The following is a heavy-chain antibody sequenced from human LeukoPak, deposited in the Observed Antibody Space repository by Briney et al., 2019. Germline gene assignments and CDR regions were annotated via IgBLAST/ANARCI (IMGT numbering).Heavy chain of an antibody. J-gene: IGHJ4*02. CDR3: ARYKHHNYFDY. CDR1: GYIFTTYH. D-gene: IGHD1-14*01. Sequence: ASVKVSCKISGYIFTTYHITWVRQAPGQGLEWMGWTSVYDGNTISAPSLQARVIMTADPSTRTAYMELRSLRPDDTAVYYCARYKHHNYFDYWGQGTHVTVSS. V-gene: IGHV1-18*01. CDR2: TSVYDGNT.